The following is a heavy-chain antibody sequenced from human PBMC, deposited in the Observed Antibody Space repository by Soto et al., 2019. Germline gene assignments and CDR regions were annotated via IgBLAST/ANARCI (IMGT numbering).Heavy chain of an antibody. CDR2: FDPEDGET. CDR3: ATLTPYCTNGVCTFDY. V-gene: IGHV1-24*01. D-gene: IGHD2-8*01. J-gene: IGHJ4*02. CDR1: GYTLTELS. Sequence: GASVKVSCKVSGYTLTELSMHWVRQAPGKGLEWMGGFDPEDGETICAQKFQGRVTMTEDTSTDTAYMELSSLRSEDTAVYYCATLTPYCTNGVCTFDYWGQGTLVTVSS.